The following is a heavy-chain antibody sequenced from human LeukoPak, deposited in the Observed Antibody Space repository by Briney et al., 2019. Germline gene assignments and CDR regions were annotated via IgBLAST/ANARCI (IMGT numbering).Heavy chain of an antibody. J-gene: IGHJ4*02. Sequence: ASVKVSCKASGYTFTRYGMSWMRQAPGQELEWMGWISTYNGKTSYAQRFQGRVTMTTDTSTSTAYMELRSLRSDDTAVYYCAARSGELPYYFDYWGQGTLVTVSS. CDR3: AARSGELPYYFDY. V-gene: IGHV1-18*01. D-gene: IGHD1-26*01. CDR2: ISTYNGKT. CDR1: GYTFTRYG.